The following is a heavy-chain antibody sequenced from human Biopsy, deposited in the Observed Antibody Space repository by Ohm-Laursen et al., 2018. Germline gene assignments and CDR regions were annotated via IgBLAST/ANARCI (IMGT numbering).Heavy chain of an antibody. CDR3: ARLGSGDYFPTFFDF. CDR2: IFYSANT. D-gene: IGHD5-12*01. CDR1: GVSVNGGRYY. V-gene: IGHV4-31*11. J-gene: IGHJ4*02. Sequence: TLSLTWAVSGVSVNGGRYYWNWIRHHPGKGLEWIGTIFYSANTYYNPSLKSRVTISVDTSKNQFSLKLSSVTAADTAVYYCARLGSGDYFPTFFDFWGQGALVTVSS.